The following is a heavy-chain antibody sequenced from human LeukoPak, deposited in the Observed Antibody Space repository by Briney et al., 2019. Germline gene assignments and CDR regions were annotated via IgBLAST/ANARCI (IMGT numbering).Heavy chain of an antibody. D-gene: IGHD3-22*01. Sequence: ASVKVSCKTSGYTFTGYYMHWVRQAPGQGLEWMGWINPNSGGTNYAQRFQGRVTMTRDTSMSTAYMELSRLRSDDSAVYYCARYFYDSSGSSSAAFDIWGQGTMVTVSS. CDR1: GYTFTGYY. CDR2: INPNSGGT. V-gene: IGHV1-2*02. J-gene: IGHJ3*02. CDR3: ARYFYDSSGSSSAAFDI.